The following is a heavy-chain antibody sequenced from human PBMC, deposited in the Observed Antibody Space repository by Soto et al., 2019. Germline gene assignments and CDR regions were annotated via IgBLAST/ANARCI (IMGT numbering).Heavy chain of an antibody. Sequence: QVQLQESGPGLVKPSQTLSLTCTVSAGSISSGGYYWSWIRQHPGKGLEWIGYIYYSGSTYYNPSLKSRVTISVDTSKNQFSLKLSSVTAADTAVYYCARDRAGALYFDYWGQGTLVTVSS. CDR1: AGSISSGGYY. CDR2: IYYSGST. J-gene: IGHJ4*02. V-gene: IGHV4-31*03. D-gene: IGHD6-13*01. CDR3: ARDRAGALYFDY.